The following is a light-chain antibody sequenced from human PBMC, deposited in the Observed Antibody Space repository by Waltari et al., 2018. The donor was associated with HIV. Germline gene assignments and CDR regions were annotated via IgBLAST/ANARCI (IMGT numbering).Light chain of an antibody. CDR2: EVT. CDR3: SSYANTNSVI. V-gene: IGLV2-14*01. J-gene: IGLJ2*01. Sequence: QSALTPPASVSVSPGQSITISCSGPTSDVGSSHIVTWYHNHPGKAPKLMIPEVTNRASGASTRFSGSKSGKTAYLTISGLQTEDEADYYCSSYANTNSVIFGGGTKLTVL. CDR1: TSDVGSSHI.